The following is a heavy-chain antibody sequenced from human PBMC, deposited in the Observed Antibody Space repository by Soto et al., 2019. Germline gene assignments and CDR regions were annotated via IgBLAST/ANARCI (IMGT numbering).Heavy chain of an antibody. CDR2: ISAYNGNK. V-gene: IGHV1-18*01. CDR1: GYMFTTYG. J-gene: IGHJ4*02. D-gene: IGHD6-6*01. CDR3: ARTGGGMAARPLEY. Sequence: QVQLMQSGGEVKMPGASVEVSYKTSGYMFTTYGMSWVRQAPGQGLEWMAWISAYNGNKKYAQKFEGRVTMTTEPSTSTVSMELRDLTSDDTAIYYCARTGGGMAARPLEYWGQGTLVIVSS.